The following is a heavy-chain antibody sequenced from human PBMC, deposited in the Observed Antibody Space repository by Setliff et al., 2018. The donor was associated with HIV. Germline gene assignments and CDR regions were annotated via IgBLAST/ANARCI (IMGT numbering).Heavy chain of an antibody. Sequence: GGSLRLSCAASGFTFSSYAMSWVRQAPGKGLEWVPAISGSGGSTYYADSVKGRFTISRDNSKNTLYLQMNSLRAEDTAVYYCAKDTRYFDWFFDYWGQGTLVTVSS. CDR3: AKDTRYFDWFFDY. CDR1: GFTFSSYA. D-gene: IGHD3-9*01. CDR2: ISGSGGST. V-gene: IGHV3-23*01. J-gene: IGHJ4*02.